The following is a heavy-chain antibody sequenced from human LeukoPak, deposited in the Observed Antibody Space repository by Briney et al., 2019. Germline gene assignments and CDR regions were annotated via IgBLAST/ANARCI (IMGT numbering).Heavy chain of an antibody. V-gene: IGHV4-31*03. J-gene: IGHJ4*02. Sequence: SQTLSLTCNVSGASMRSETHYWSWLRQHPGKGPEWIAYIYYTAGAYYNPSLESRVSISLDASENQFSLKLSSVTAAETAVYYCARGRRELKYAPDYWGQGTLVTVSS. CDR3: ARGRRELKYAPDY. CDR2: IYYTAGA. D-gene: IGHD2-2*01. CDR1: GASMRSETHY.